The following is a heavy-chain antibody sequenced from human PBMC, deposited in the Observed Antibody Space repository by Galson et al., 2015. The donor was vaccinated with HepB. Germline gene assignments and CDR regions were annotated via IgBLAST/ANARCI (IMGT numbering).Heavy chain of an antibody. D-gene: IGHD2-2*01. Sequence: SLRLSCAASGFTFSSYWMHWVRQAPGKGLVWVSRINSDGSSTSYADSVKGRFTISRDNAKNTLYLQMNSLRAEDTAVYYCATEHIVVVPAAIADYWGQGTLVTVSS. J-gene: IGHJ4*02. V-gene: IGHV3-74*01. CDR1: GFTFSSYW. CDR3: ATEHIVVVPAAIADY. CDR2: INSDGSST.